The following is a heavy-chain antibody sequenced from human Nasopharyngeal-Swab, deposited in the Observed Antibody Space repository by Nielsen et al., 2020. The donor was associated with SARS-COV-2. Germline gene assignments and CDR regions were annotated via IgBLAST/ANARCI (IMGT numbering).Heavy chain of an antibody. CDR2: INTDGRRT. CDR1: GFSFSTFW. V-gene: IGHV3-74*01. CDR3: ARDLGGFGGY. J-gene: IGHJ4*02. D-gene: IGHD4-23*01. Sequence: GGSLRLSSAASGFSFSTFWMHWVRQVPGEGLVWVSRINTDGRRTNYAESVKGRFTISRDNVKNMLYLQMNNLRPEDTAVYYCARDLGGFGGYWGQGTLATVSS.